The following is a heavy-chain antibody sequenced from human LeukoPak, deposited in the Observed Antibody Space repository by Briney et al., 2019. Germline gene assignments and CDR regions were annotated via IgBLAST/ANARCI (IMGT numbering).Heavy chain of an antibody. Sequence: GGSLRLSCAASGFTFRNHWMHWARQTPGKGLVWVSRISSDGSSTTYADSVKGRFTISRDNAKNTLYLQMNNLRAEDTAMYYCARDQRVTGRPDIDYWGQGTLVIVSS. CDR2: ISSDGSST. CDR1: GFTFRNHW. CDR3: ARDQRVTGRPDIDY. D-gene: IGHD6-6*01. V-gene: IGHV3-74*03. J-gene: IGHJ4*02.